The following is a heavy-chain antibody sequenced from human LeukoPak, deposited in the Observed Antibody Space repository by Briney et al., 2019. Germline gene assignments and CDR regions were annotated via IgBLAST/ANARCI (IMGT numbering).Heavy chain of an antibody. J-gene: IGHJ4*02. V-gene: IGHV3-21*01. CDR2: ISSGGSNV. Sequence: GGSLRLSCAASGFSFSSYTMRWVRQAPGEGLEWVSSISSGGSNVFYGDSLKGRFTISRDNAKNSLHLQMNSLRVEDTAIYFCAVCSSTSCPDYWGQGTLVTVSS. CDR3: AVCSSTSCPDY. D-gene: IGHD2-2*01. CDR1: GFSFSSYT.